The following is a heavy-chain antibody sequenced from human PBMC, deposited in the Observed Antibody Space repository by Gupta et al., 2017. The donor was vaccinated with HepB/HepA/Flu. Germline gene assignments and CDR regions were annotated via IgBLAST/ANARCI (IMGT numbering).Heavy chain of an antibody. CDR2: INEDGNII. CDR1: GFKLSPYW. V-gene: IGHV3-74*01. Sequence: EVPVVESGGGLVQPGGSLRLSGEAAGFKLSPYWMHWVRQAPGEGLVWVSRINEDGNIINYADSLRGRFTISRDSAKHTLSLQMNSLRAEDTAVYYCVRDFGGPVYYWGQGTLVTVSS. CDR3: VRDFGGPVYY. J-gene: IGHJ4*02. D-gene: IGHD3-10*01.